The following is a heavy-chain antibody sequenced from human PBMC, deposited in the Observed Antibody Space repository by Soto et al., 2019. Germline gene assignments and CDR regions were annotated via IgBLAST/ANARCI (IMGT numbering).Heavy chain of an antibody. CDR2: ISYDGSNK. CDR3: ASTDAFDI. Sequence: QVQLVESGGGVVQPGRSLRLSCAASGFTFSSYAMHWVRQAPGKGLEWVAVISYDGSNKYYADSVKGRFTISRDNFKNTPYLQMNSLRAEDTAVYYCASTDAFDIWGQGTMVTVSS. CDR1: GFTFSSYA. J-gene: IGHJ3*02. V-gene: IGHV3-30-3*01.